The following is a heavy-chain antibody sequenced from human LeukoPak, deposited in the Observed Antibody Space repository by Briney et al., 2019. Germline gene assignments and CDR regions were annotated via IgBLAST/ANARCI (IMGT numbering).Heavy chain of an antibody. J-gene: IGHJ4*02. CDR2: IYYSGST. CDR1: GGSISSSSYY. Sequence: SETLSLTCTVSGGSISSSSYYWGWIRQPPGKGLEWIGSIYYSGSTYYNPSLKSRATISVDTSKNQFSLKLSSVTAADTAVYYCARQGGCSSTSCYSPLFDYWGQGTLVTVSS. V-gene: IGHV4-39*01. CDR3: ARQGGCSSTSCYSPLFDY. D-gene: IGHD2-2*01.